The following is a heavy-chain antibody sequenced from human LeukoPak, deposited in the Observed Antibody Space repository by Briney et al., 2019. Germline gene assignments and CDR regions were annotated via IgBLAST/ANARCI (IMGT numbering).Heavy chain of an antibody. CDR3: ARVPKVGAIRLDY. CDR2: INPSGGSP. CDR1: GYAFSNYY. J-gene: IGHJ4*02. Sequence: ASVKVSCKAFGYAFSNYYIHWVRQAPGQGLEWMGFINPSGGSPCYAQKFQGRVTMTWDTSPSTVHMDLNSLTSEDTALYYCARVPKVGAIRLDYWGQGTLVTVSS. D-gene: IGHD1-26*01. V-gene: IGHV1-46*01.